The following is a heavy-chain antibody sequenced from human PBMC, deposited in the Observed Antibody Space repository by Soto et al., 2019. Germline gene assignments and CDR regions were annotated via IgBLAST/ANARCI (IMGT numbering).Heavy chain of an antibody. CDR3: AREIAVVAATTYYYYGMDV. CDR2: IYYSGST. Sequence: SETLSLTCTVSGGSISSGGYYWSWIRQHPGKGLEWIGYIYYSGSTYYNPSLKSRVTISVDTSKNQFSLKLSSVTAADTAVYYCAREIAVVAATTYYYYGMDVWGQGTTVTVSS. V-gene: IGHV4-31*03. J-gene: IGHJ6*02. D-gene: IGHD2-15*01. CDR1: GGSISSGGYY.